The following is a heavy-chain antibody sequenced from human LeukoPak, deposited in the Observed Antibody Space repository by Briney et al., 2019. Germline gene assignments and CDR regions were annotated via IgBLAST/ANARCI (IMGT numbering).Heavy chain of an antibody. J-gene: IGHJ4*02. CDR2: ISSSSSYI. CDR1: GFTFSSYA. Sequence: GGSLRLSCAASGFTFSSYAMSWVRQAPGKGLEWVSSISSSSSYIYYADSVKGRFTISRDNAKNSLYLQMNSLRAEDTAVYYCARDRAGSFDYWGQGTLVTVSS. V-gene: IGHV3-21*01. CDR3: ARDRAGSFDY. D-gene: IGHD1-26*01.